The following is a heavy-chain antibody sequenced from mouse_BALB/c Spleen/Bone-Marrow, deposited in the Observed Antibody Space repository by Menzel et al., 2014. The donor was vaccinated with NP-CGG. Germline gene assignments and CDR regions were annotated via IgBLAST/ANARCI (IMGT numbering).Heavy chain of an antibody. J-gene: IGHJ3*01. CDR3: AKNYYYGYVAY. V-gene: IGHV4-1*02. Sequence: EVKVEESGGGLVQPGGSLKLSCAASGFDFSRFWLSWVRQAPGKGLEWIGEINPDSSTINYTPSLKDKFIISRDNAKNTLYLQMSKVRSEDTALYHCAKNYYYGYVAYWGQGTLVTVSA. CDR1: GFDFSRFW. CDR2: INPDSSTI. D-gene: IGHD1-2*01.